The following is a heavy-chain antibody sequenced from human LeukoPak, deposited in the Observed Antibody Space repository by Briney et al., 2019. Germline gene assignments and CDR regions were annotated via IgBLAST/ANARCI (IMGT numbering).Heavy chain of an antibody. J-gene: IGHJ3*02. Sequence: SETLSLTCTVSGASINSAYWSWIRQPPGKGLEWIGFVYYTGNTNYNPSLKSRVTVSLDTSKSRFSLKLSSVTAADTAVYYCAKSSKRAFDIWGQGTMVTVSS. CDR1: GASINSAY. CDR2: VYYTGNT. CDR3: AKSSKRAFDI. V-gene: IGHV4-59*03.